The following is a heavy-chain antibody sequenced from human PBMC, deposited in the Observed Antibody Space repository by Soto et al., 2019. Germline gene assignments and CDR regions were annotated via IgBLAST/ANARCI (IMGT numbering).Heavy chain of an antibody. J-gene: IGHJ4*02. D-gene: IGHD3-16*01. V-gene: IGHV1-2*02. CDR1: RSTFTGYY. CDR2: INPNSGGT. CDR3: ARKVRDYNFDY. Sequence: ASVQVSCQASRSTFTGYYMHWIRQAPGQGLEWMGWINPNSGGTNYAQKFQGRVTMTRDTSISTAYMELSRLRSDDTAVFYCARKVRDYNFDYWGQGTLVTVSS.